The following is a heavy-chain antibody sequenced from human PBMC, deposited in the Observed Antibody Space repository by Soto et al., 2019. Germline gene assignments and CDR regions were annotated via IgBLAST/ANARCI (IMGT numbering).Heavy chain of an antibody. Sequence: GGSLRLSCAASGFPFRRYAMMWVRPAPGKGLEWVSAISGSGGSTYYADSVKGRFTISRDNSKNTLYLQMNSLRAEDTAVYYCAKDDYDILTGLLSPEDSWGQGTLVTVSS. CDR3: AKDDYDILTGLLSPEDS. V-gene: IGHV3-23*01. CDR1: GFPFRRYA. D-gene: IGHD3-9*01. CDR2: ISGSGGST. J-gene: IGHJ4*02.